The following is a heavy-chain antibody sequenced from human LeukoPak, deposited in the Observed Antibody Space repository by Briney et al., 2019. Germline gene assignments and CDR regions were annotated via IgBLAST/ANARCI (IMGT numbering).Heavy chain of an antibody. CDR1: GGSISSSSYY. CDR3: ARGSGGGQNWFDP. Sequence: SETLSLTCTVSGGSISSSSYYWGWIRQPPGKGLEWIGSIYYSGSTYYNPSLKSRVTISVDTSKNQFSLKLSSVTAADTAVYYCARGSGGGQNWFDPWGQGTLATVSS. J-gene: IGHJ5*02. CDR2: IYYSGST. V-gene: IGHV4-39*01. D-gene: IGHD2-15*01.